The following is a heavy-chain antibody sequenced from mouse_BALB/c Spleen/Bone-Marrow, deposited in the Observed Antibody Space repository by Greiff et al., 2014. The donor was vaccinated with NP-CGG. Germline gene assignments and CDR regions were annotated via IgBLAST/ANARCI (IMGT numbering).Heavy chain of an antibody. D-gene: IGHD1-1*01. V-gene: IGHV14-3*02. CDR3: ARSYGSSPFDY. Sequence: VQLQQSGAELVKPGASVKLSCTASGFNIKDTYMHWVKQRPEQGLEWIGRIDPANGNTKYDPKSQGKATITADTSSNTAYLQLSSLTSEDTAVYYCARSYGSSPFDYWGQGTTLTVSS. J-gene: IGHJ2*01. CDR1: GFNIKDTY. CDR2: IDPANGNT.